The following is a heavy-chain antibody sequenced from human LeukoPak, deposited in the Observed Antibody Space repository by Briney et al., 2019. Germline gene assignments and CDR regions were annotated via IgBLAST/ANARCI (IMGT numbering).Heavy chain of an antibody. J-gene: IGHJ3*02. D-gene: IGHD3-22*01. CDR1: GGSISSGSYY. Sequence: SSETLSLTCTVSGGSISSGSYYWSWIRQPAGKGLEWIGRIYTSGSTNYNPSLKSRVTISVDTSKNQFSLKLSSVTAADTAVYYCAREVITTHDAFDIWGQGTMVTVSS. CDR2: IYTSGST. V-gene: IGHV4-61*02. CDR3: AREVITTHDAFDI.